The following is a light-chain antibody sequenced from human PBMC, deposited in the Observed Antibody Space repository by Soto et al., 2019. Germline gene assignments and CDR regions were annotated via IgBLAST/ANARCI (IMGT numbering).Light chain of an antibody. V-gene: IGKV4-1*01. CDR3: QQYESTPPT. CDR2: WAS. CDR1: QSVLYNSNNKNY. J-gene: IGKJ2*01. Sequence: DIVMTQSPDSLAVSLGERATINSKSSQSVLYNSNNKNYLAWYQQRPGQPPKLLIYWASTRESGVPDRFSGSGSGTDFTLTITSLQAEDVAVYYCQQYESTPPTFGQGTKLEIK.